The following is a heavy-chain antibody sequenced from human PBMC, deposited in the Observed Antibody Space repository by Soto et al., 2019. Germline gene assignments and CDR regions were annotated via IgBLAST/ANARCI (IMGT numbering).Heavy chain of an antibody. V-gene: IGHV3-30*18. J-gene: IGHJ4*02. D-gene: IGHD4-4*01. CDR3: AKDAYTPIRTTAHDSGGLDH. CDR1: GFTFRFYD. CDR2: ISRDGNNK. Sequence: QVQLVESGGGVVQPGRSLRLSCATSGFTFRFYDMHWVRQAPGKGLEWVAIISRDGNNKDYGDSVKGRFTISRDNYKNTLYLQMNSLRGEDTAVYYCAKDAYTPIRTTAHDSGGLDHRGRGTLVTVSS.